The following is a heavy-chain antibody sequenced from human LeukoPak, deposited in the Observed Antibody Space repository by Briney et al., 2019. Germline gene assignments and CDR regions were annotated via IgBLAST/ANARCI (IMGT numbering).Heavy chain of an antibody. CDR2: ISWNSGSI. V-gene: IGHV3-9*01. D-gene: IGHD6-13*01. CDR3: AKDKGSYSSRTFDI. Sequence: SGRSLRLSCAAAGFTFDDYAMHWVRQAPGKGLEWVSGISWNSGSIGYADSVKGRFTISRDNAKTSLYLQMNSLRAEDTALYYCAKDKGSYSSRTFDIWGQGTMVTVSS. CDR1: GFTFDDYA. J-gene: IGHJ3*02.